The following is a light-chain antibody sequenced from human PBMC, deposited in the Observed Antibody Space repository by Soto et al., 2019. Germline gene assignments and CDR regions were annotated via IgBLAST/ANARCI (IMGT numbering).Light chain of an antibody. CDR3: QQYYHWGLS. J-gene: IGKJ4*01. CDR2: ASS. V-gene: IGKV3D-15*01. CDR1: QNVVNK. Sequence: VMTQSPGNLSVSPGERVTLFCRASQNVVNKIAWYQVKPAQPPRLLIYASSTRATGIPATFSGSGSETQFSLTISSLQSEDSAVYYCQQYYHWGLSFGGGTKV.